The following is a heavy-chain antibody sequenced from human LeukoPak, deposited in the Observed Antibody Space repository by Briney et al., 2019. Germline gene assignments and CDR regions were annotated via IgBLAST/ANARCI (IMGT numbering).Heavy chain of an antibody. CDR2: INPSGGST. V-gene: IGHV1-46*01. CDR3: ARDRGYTNKDWYFDL. CDR1: GYTFTSYY. J-gene: IGHJ2*01. D-gene: IGHD1-1*01. Sequence: ASVKVSCKASGYTFTSYYMHWVRQAPGQGLEWMGIINPSGGSTSYAQKFQGRVTMTRDMSTSTVYMELSSLRSEDTAVYYCARDRGYTNKDWYFDLWGRGTLVTVSS.